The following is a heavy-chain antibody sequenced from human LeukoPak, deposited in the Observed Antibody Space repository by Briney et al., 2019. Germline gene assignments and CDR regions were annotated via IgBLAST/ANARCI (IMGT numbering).Heavy chain of an antibody. CDR2: ISSSSTI. Sequence: PGGSLRLSCAASGFTFSSYSMNWVRQAPGKGLEWVSYISSSSTIYYADSVKGRFTISRDNAKNSLYLQMNSLRAEDTAVYYCARDAGYYYYGMDVWGQGTTVTVSS. CDR1: GFTFSSYS. V-gene: IGHV3-48*01. CDR3: ARDAGYYYYGMDV. J-gene: IGHJ6*02.